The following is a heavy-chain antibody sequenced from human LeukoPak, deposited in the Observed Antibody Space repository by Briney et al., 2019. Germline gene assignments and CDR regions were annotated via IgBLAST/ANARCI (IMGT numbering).Heavy chain of an antibody. V-gene: IGHV3-66*04. CDR3: ARQAVAGIPGY. Sequence: GASLRLSCAASGFTFSSYAMSWVRQAPGKGLEWVSVIYSGGSTYYADSVKGRFTISRDNSKNTLYLQMNSLRAEDTAVYYCARQAVAGIPGYWGQGTLVTVSS. CDR1: GFTFSSYA. D-gene: IGHD6-19*01. J-gene: IGHJ4*02. CDR2: IYSGGST.